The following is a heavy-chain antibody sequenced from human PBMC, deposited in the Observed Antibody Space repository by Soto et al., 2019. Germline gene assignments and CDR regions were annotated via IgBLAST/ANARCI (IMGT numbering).Heavy chain of an antibody. D-gene: IGHD3-16*01. J-gene: IGHJ4*02. Sequence: SETLSLTCTVSGVSVTSGTYFWRWIRQPPGKGLEWIGYIQSSGRTDYNPSLKSRVSISLDTSKNQFSLELRSVTAADTAVYYCARVGDFVGAYWGQGTLVTVSS. CDR3: ARVGDFVGAY. CDR2: IQSSGRT. V-gene: IGHV4-61*01. CDR1: GVSVTSGTYF.